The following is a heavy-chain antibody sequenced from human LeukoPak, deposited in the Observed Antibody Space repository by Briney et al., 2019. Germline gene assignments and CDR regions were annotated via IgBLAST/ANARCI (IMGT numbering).Heavy chain of an antibody. D-gene: IGHD5-18*01. Sequence: PSETLSLTCTVSGGSISSYHWSWIRQPPGKGLEWIGYIYYSGSTNYNPSLKSRVTISVDTSKNQFSLKLSSVTAADTAVYYCARVDSTYGYAGGNYFDSWGQGTLVTVSS. CDR1: GGSISSYH. V-gene: IGHV4-59*08. CDR3: ARVDSTYGYAGGNYFDS. J-gene: IGHJ4*02. CDR2: IYYSGST.